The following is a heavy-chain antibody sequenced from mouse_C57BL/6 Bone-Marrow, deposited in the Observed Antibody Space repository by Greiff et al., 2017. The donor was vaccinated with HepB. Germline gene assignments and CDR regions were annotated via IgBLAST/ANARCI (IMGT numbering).Heavy chain of an antibody. Sequence: QVQLKESGAELARPGASVKLSCKASGYTFTSYGISWVKQRTGQGLEWIGEIYPRSGNTYYNEKFKGKATLTADKSSSTAYMELRSLTSEDSAVYFCARGVYYYGSFFAYWGQGTLVTVSA. D-gene: IGHD1-1*01. V-gene: IGHV1-81*01. CDR3: ARGVYYYGSFFAY. CDR2: IYPRSGNT. J-gene: IGHJ3*01. CDR1: GYTFTSYG.